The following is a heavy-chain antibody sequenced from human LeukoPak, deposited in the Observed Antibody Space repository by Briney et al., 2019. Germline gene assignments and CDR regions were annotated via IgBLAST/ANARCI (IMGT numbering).Heavy chain of an antibody. CDR2: IIPIFGTA. V-gene: IGHV1-69*01. CDR3: ARGVYDTVYYYYYYMDV. J-gene: IGHJ6*03. CDR1: GGTFSSYA. Sequence: GSSVKVSCKASGGTFSSYAISWVRQAPGQGLEWMGGIIPIFGTANYAQKFQGRVTITADESTSTAYMELSSLRSEDMAVYYCARGVYDTVYYYYYYMDVWGKGTTVTVSS. D-gene: IGHD3-9*01.